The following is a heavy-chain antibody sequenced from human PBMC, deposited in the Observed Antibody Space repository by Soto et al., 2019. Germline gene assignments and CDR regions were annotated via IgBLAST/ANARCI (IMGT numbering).Heavy chain of an antibody. CDR2: IDPSDSYT. Sequence: PGESLKISCKGSGYSFTSYWISWVRQMPGKGLEWMGRIDPSDSYTNYSPSFQGHVTISADKSISTAYLQWSSLKASDTAMYYCARSPDPIVAAPDYWGQGTLVTVSS. J-gene: IGHJ4*02. V-gene: IGHV5-10-1*01. D-gene: IGHD5-12*01. CDR1: GYSFTSYW. CDR3: ARSPDPIVAAPDY.